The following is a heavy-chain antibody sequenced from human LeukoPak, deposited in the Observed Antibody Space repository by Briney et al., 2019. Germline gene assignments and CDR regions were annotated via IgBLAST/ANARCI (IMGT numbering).Heavy chain of an antibody. D-gene: IGHD4-23*01. Sequence: GGSLRLSCGASGITFSSYSMNWVRQAPGKGLEWVSYISSSGSTKYYADSVKGRFTISRDNAKNSLYLQLNSLRDEDTAVYYCAREGPVVRGSEVDYWGQGTLVTVSS. CDR2: ISSSGSTK. V-gene: IGHV3-48*02. CDR1: GITFSSYS. J-gene: IGHJ4*02. CDR3: AREGPVVRGSEVDY.